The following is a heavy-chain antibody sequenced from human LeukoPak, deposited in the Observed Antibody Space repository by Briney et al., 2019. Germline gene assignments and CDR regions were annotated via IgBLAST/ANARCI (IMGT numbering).Heavy chain of an antibody. CDR1: GFTSSSYW. CDR3: ARLNYDFWSGVWEGYYMDV. CDR2: IREVGSEK. Sequence: GGSLRLSCAAAGFTSSSYWTTWVRQAPGKGRGWVANIREVGSEKYYVDTVKGRFTISRDNAQNSFYLQVNRLRDEDTAVYYCARLNYDFWSGVWEGYYMDVWRKGTTVSVS. J-gene: IGHJ6*03. D-gene: IGHD3-3*01. V-gene: IGHV3-7*01.